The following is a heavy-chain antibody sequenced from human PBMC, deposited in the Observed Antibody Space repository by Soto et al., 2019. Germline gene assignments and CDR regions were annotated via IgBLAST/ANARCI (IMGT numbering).Heavy chain of an antibody. CDR1: GGSFSGYY. Sequence: QVQLQQWGAGLLKPSETLSLTSAVYGGSFSGYYWSWIRQLPGKGLEWIGEINHSGSTNYNPSLKSRVTISVDTSKNQFSLKLSSVTAADTAVYYCARARRGSIVVVVAAKVFDYWGQGTLVTVSS. V-gene: IGHV4-34*01. J-gene: IGHJ4*02. CDR2: INHSGST. D-gene: IGHD2-15*01. CDR3: ARARRGSIVVVVAAKVFDY.